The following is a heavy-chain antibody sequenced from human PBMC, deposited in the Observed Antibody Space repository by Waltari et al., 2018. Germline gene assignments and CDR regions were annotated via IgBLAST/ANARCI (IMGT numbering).Heavy chain of an antibody. CDR2: INPNSGGT. CDR1: GYTFTGYY. Sequence: QVQLLQSGAEVKKPGASVKVSCKASGYTFTGYYIHCVRQAPGQGLEWMGWINPNSGGTNYAQKFQGRVTMTRDTSISTAYMELSRLRSDDTAVYYCARGRGYSGYGGANYWGQGTLVTVSS. CDR3: ARGRGYSGYGGANY. V-gene: IGHV1-2*02. J-gene: IGHJ4*02. D-gene: IGHD5-12*01.